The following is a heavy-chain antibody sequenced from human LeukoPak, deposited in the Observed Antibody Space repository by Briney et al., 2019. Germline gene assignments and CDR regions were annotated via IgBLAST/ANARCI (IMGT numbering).Heavy chain of an antibody. Sequence: SETLSLTCTVSGGSISSYYLSWIRQPPGKGLEWIGYIYYRGNTNYNPSLKSRFTMSLDTSKNQFSLKLSYVTAVDTAVYYCARGVYDRSGFSYYYYYMDVWGKGTTVTVSS. CDR2: IYYRGNT. D-gene: IGHD3-22*01. CDR1: GGSISSYY. J-gene: IGHJ6*03. CDR3: ARGVYDRSGFSYYYYYMDV. V-gene: IGHV4-59*01.